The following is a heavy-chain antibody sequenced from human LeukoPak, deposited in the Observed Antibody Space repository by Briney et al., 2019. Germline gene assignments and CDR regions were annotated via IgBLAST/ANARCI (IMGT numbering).Heavy chain of an antibody. CDR3: ARDLLGSGDF. D-gene: IGHD6-19*01. CDR1: GFTFSNYW. CDR2: LKRDGNEA. Sequence: GGSLRLSCVASGFTFSNYWMSWVRQAPGKGLEWVACLKRDGNEAYYVDSVRGRFAVFRDNAKNSVYLQMNSLRDEDTALYYCARDLLGSGDFWGRGTLVTVSS. J-gene: IGHJ4*02. V-gene: IGHV3-7*05.